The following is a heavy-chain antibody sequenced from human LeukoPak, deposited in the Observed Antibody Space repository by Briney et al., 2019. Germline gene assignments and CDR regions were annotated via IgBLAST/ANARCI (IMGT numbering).Heavy chain of an antibody. V-gene: IGHV3-66*01. CDR2: IYSGGST. J-gene: IGHJ4*02. CDR3: ATSPEGASSGWTYFDY. D-gene: IGHD6-19*01. CDR1: GFTVSSNY. Sequence: QAGGALRLSCAASGFTVSSNYMSWVRQAPGKGLEWVSVIYSGGSTYYADSVKGRFTISRDNSKNTLYLQMNSLRAEDTAVYYCATSPEGASSGWTYFDYWGQGTLVTVSS.